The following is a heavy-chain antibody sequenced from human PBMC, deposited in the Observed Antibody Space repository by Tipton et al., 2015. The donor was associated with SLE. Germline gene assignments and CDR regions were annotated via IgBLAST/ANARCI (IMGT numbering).Heavy chain of an antibody. CDR1: GITFSRYG. J-gene: IGHJ4*02. V-gene: IGHV3-23*04. Sequence: QLVQSGGGVVQPGGSLRLSCVASGITFSRYGMHWVRQAPGKGLEWVSAISGSGGSTYYADSVKGRFTISRDNSKNTLYLQMNSLRAEDTAVYYCAKGLRELGYWGQGTLVTVSS. CDR2: ISGSGGST. CDR3: AKGLRELGY. D-gene: IGHD1-26*01.